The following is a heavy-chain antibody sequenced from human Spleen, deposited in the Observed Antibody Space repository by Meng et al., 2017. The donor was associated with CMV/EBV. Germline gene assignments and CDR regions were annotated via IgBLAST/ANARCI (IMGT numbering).Heavy chain of an antibody. CDR2: ISSGGSTI. Sequence: GESLKISCAASGFTFSDYYMSWIRQAPGKGLEWVSYISSGGSTISYADSVKGRFTISRDNAENSLYLQMNSLRADDTAVYHCTRVKGWSPYYSDYGMDVWGQGTTVTVSS. V-gene: IGHV3-11*01. D-gene: IGHD3-3*01. CDR1: GFTFSDYY. J-gene: IGHJ6*02. CDR3: TRVKGWSPYYSDYGMDV.